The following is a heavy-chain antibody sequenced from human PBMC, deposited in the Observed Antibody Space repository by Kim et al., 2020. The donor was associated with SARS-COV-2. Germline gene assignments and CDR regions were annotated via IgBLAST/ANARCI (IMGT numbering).Heavy chain of an antibody. Sequence: SVKVSCKASGGRFGNFGISWIRQAPGQGLEWMGGIIPIFGTPINAQKFQGRVTIAADESTNTAYMEVSSLRSEDTAVYYCARGDSYCSTTSCSDYYYYGMDVWGQGTTVTVSS. D-gene: IGHD2-2*01. CDR3: ARGDSYCSTTSCSDYYYYGMDV. J-gene: IGHJ6*02. V-gene: IGHV1-69*13. CDR2: IIPIFGTP. CDR1: GGRFGNFG.